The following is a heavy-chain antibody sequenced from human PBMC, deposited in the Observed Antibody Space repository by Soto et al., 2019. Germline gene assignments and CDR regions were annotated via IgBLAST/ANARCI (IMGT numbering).Heavy chain of an antibody. Sequence: PSETLSLTCGVSGGCLSGATYSWNWIRQPPGKGLEWIGYIFPSVTTYYNPSLKSRVTISIDVSKNQFSLSLRSLTAADTAVYYCARSREFDYWSQGTLVTASS. V-gene: IGHV4-30-2*01. J-gene: IGHJ4*02. CDR2: IFPSVTT. CDR1: GGCLSGATYS. CDR3: ARSREFDY.